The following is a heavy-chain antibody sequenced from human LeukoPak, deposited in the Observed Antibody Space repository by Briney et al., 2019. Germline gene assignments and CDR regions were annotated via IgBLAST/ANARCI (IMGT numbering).Heavy chain of an antibody. Sequence: PSETLSLTCAVYGGSFSGYYWSWIRQPPGKGLEWIGEINHSGSTTYTPSLKSRVTISVDTSKNQFSLKLSSVTAADTAVYYCERGNTVTIFGVVIIPSWFDPWGQGTLVTVSS. D-gene: IGHD3-3*01. CDR1: GGSFSGYY. J-gene: IGHJ5*02. V-gene: IGHV4-34*01. CDR2: INHSGST. CDR3: ERGNTVTIFGVVIIPSWFDP.